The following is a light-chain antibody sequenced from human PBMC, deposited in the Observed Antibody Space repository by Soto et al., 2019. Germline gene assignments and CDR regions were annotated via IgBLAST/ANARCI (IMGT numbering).Light chain of an antibody. CDR2: EVS. Sequence: QSALTQPASVSGSPGQSITISCTGTSSDVGGYNYVSWYQQHPGKAPKLMIYEVSNRPSGVSNCFSGSKSGNTASLTISGLQAEVEADYYCSSSTSSSTRVFGGGTKLTVL. V-gene: IGLV2-14*01. CDR1: SSDVGGYNY. CDR3: SSSTSSSTRV. J-gene: IGLJ3*02.